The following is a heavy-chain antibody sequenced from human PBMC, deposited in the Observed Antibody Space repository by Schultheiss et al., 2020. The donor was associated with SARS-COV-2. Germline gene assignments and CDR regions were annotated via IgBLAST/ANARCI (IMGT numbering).Heavy chain of an antibody. CDR2: INSDGRST. Sequence: GGSLRLSCAASGFTFSAYWMHWVRQVPGKGLVWVSRINSDGRSTSYADSVKGRFTISRDNAKSILYLQMNSLRPEDTAVYYCARRATTTTFSAYYMDVWGKGTTVTVSS. CDR3: ARRATTTTFSAYYMDV. J-gene: IGHJ6*03. D-gene: IGHD1-26*01. V-gene: IGHV3-74*01. CDR1: GFTFSAYW.